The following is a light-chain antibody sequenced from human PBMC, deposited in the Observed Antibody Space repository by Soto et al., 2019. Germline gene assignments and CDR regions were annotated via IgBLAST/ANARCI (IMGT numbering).Light chain of an antibody. V-gene: IGKV3-15*01. CDR1: QSVRTN. Sequence: DIVTTQYPATLSVSPGETVTLSCRARQSVRTNLAWYQHKPGQSPRLLIYGASNRARGFPARFIRSGSGTEFTLTISGVQCEAFAVYHCQQYNDSWPTYDPGTKVDIK. CDR2: GAS. CDR3: QQYNDSWPT. J-gene: IGKJ1*01.